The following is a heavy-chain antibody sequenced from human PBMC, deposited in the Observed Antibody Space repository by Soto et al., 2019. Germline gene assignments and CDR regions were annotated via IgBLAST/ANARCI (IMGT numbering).Heavy chain of an antibody. CDR2: ISYDGSNK. CDR1: GFMFSSYG. Sequence: HPGGSLRLSCAASGFMFSSYGMHWVRQAPGKGLEWVAVISYDGSNKYYADSVKGRFTISRDNSKNTLYLQMNSLRAEDTAVYYCAKDPALVVTATNDAFDIWGQGTMVTLAS. D-gene: IGHD2-21*02. V-gene: IGHV3-30*18. CDR3: AKDPALVVTATNDAFDI. J-gene: IGHJ3*02.